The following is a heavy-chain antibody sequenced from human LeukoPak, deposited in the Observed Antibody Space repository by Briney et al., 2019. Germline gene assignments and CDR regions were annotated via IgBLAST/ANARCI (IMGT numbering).Heavy chain of an antibody. CDR2: IYYSGST. V-gene: IGHV4-39*07. CDR3: ARAGPGYCSSASCYLLDY. CDR1: GGSISSSSYY. D-gene: IGHD2-2*01. Sequence: SETLSLTCTVSGGSISSSSYYWGWIRQPPGKGLEWIGSIYYSGSTYYNPSLKSRVTISVDTSKNQFSLKLSSVTAADTAVYYCARAGPGYCSSASCYLLDYWGQGTLVTVSS. J-gene: IGHJ4*02.